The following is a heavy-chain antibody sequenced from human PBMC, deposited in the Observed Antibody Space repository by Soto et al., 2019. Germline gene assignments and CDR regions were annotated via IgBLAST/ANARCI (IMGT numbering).Heavy chain of an antibody. CDR1: GDSVSSNSAA. V-gene: IGHV6-1*01. CDR2: TYYRSKWYN. D-gene: IGHD6-13*01. Sequence: QTLSLTCAISGDSVSSNSAAWNWIRQSPSRGLEWLGRTYYRSKWYNDYAVSVKSRITINPDTSKNQFSLQLNSVTPEDTAVYYCARDHSSWFTERGYYYYGMDVWGQGTTVTAP. J-gene: IGHJ6*02. CDR3: ARDHSSWFTERGYYYYGMDV.